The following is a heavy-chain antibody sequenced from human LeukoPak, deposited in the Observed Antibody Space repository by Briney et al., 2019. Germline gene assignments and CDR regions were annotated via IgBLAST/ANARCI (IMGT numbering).Heavy chain of an antibody. V-gene: IGHV4-4*09. D-gene: IGHD1-26*01. CDR3: ARHWELLEGDYYYYMDV. Sequence: SETLSLTCTVSGGSISSYYWIWIRQPPGKGLEWIGYIYTSGSTNYNPSLKSRVTISVDTSKNQFSLKLSSVTAADTAVYYCARHWELLEGDYYYYMDVWGKGTTVTVSS. CDR2: IYTSGST. J-gene: IGHJ6*03. CDR1: GGSISSYY.